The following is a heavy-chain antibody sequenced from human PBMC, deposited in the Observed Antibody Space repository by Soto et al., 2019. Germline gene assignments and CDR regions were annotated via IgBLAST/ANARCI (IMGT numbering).Heavy chain of an antibody. V-gene: IGHV3-7*01. CDR1: GFTFTIYW. J-gene: IGHJ3*02. CDR2: IKQHGSEK. Sequence: GGSLRLSCAASGFTFTIYWMSWVRQAPGKGLEWVANIKQHGSEKYYVDSVKGRFTISRDNAKNSLYLQMNSLRVEDTAVYYCARYSNTYEILSGRSDALDIWGQGTMVTVSS. D-gene: IGHD3-9*01. CDR3: ARYSNTYEILSGRSDALDI.